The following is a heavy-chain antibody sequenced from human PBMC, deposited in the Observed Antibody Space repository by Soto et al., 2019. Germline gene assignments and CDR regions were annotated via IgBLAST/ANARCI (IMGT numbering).Heavy chain of an antibody. V-gene: IGHV1-46*01. J-gene: IGHJ4*02. Sequence: ASVKVSCKASGYTFTSYAMHWVRQAPGQGLEWMGSINPNSVSTSYAQKFKGRVTMTRDTSTSTVYMELNGLTSEDTAVYYCARIGYSSSSNDYWGQGTLVTVSS. CDR2: INPNSVST. D-gene: IGHD6-19*01. CDR1: GYTFTSYA. CDR3: ARIGYSSSSNDY.